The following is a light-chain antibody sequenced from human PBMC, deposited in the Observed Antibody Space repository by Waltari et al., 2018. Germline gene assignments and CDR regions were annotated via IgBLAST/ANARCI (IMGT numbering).Light chain of an antibody. CDR2: EVS. V-gene: IGLV2-8*01. J-gene: IGLJ3*02. CDR3: SSYAGSNNWV. Sequence: QSALTQPPSASGSPGQSVTISSSGTTTDFRVYTYVSWYQQHPGKAPKLMIYEVSKRPSGVPDRFSGSKSGNTASLTVSGLQAEDEADYYCSSYAGSNNWVFGGGTKLTVL. CDR1: TTDFRVYTY.